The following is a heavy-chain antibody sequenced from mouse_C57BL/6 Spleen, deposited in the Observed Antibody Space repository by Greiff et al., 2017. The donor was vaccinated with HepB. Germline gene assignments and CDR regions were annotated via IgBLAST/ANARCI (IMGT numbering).Heavy chain of an antibody. V-gene: IGHV1-76*01. J-gene: IGHJ1*03. Sequence: QVHVKQSGAELVRPGASVKLSCKASGYTFTDYYINWVKQRPGQGLEWIARIYPGSGNTYYNEKFKGKATLTAEKSSSTAYMQLSSLTSEDSAVYFCARRGNSYWYFDVWGTGTTVTVSS. CDR3: ARRGNSYWYFDV. CDR2: IYPGSGNT. D-gene: IGHD2-1*01. CDR1: GYTFTDYY.